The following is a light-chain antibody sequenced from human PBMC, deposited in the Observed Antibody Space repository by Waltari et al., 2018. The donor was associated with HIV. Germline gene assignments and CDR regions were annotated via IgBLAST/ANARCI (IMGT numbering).Light chain of an antibody. CDR2: NNS. J-gene: IGLJ1*01. Sequence: QSVLTQPPSVSGAPGPRVTISCTGSSSNIGAGFDVHWYQQLPGTAPKPLIYNNSNRPSGVPDRFSGSKSGTSASLAITGLQAEDEADYYCQSYDSSLSGSDVFGTGTKVTVL. CDR1: SSNIGAGFD. V-gene: IGLV1-40*01. CDR3: QSYDSSLSGSDV.